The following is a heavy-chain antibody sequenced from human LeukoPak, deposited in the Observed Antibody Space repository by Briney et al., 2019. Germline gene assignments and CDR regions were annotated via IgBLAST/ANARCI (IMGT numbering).Heavy chain of an antibody. Sequence: KPSETLSLTCTVSSYSISSGYYWGWIRQPPGKGLEWIAYMYNSGSTNYNPSLKSRATISIDTSKNQFSLKLSSLTAADTAIYYCARGIESYGDYGYWGQGILVTVSS. CDR1: SYSISSGYY. CDR2: MYNSGST. J-gene: IGHJ4*02. D-gene: IGHD4-17*01. CDR3: ARGIESYGDYGY. V-gene: IGHV4-61*01.